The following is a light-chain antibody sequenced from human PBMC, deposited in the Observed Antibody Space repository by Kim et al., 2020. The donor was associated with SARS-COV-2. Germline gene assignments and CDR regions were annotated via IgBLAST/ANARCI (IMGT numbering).Light chain of an antibody. CDR3: HQYGNSPFT. CDR2: GAS. V-gene: IGKV3-20*01. J-gene: IGKJ5*01. Sequence: SPGDRATLSCRASHSVSSTYLAWHQQKPGQAPRLLIYGASSRATAIPDRFSGSGSGTDFTLTISRLESEDFAVYYCHQYGNSPFTFGQGTRLEIK. CDR1: HSVSSTY.